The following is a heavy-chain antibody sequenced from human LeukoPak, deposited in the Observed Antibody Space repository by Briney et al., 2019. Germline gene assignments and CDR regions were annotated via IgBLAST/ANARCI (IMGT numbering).Heavy chain of an antibody. CDR3: ARAVSGRFDY. Sequence: SETLSLTCTVSGGSMSPYHWGWIRQPPGKGLEWTGYIYYSGSTNYNPSLNSRVTISVDTSKNQFSLRLSSVTAADTAVYYCARAVSGRFDYWGQGTLVTVSS. CDR1: GGSMSPYH. CDR2: IYYSGST. V-gene: IGHV4-59*08. D-gene: IGHD6-19*01. J-gene: IGHJ4*02.